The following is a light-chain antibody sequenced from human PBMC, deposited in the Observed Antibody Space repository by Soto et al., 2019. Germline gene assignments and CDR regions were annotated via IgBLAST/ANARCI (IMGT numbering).Light chain of an antibody. V-gene: IGKV3D-20*01. Sequence: EIVLTQSPATLSLSPGERATLSCGASQSVSNSYLAWYQQKPGLAPRLLIYDASSTATGIPDRFRGSGSGTEFTLTISRLKPEDIAVYYCQQYGSSHWTVGQGNKLESK. J-gene: IGKJ2*01. CDR3: QQYGSSHWT. CDR2: DAS. CDR1: QSVSNSY.